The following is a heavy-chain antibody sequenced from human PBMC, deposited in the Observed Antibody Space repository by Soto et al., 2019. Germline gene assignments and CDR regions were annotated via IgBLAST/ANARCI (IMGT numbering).Heavy chain of an antibody. V-gene: IGHV1-18*01. CDR3: GRVGDMVRGDMKARYYDGKDV. J-gene: IGHJ6*02. CDR2: ISAYNGNT. Sequence: ASVKVSCKASGYTFTSYGISWVRQAPGQGLEWMGWISAYNGNTNYAQKLQGRVTMTTDTSTSTAYMELRSLRSDDTAVYYCGRVGDMVRGDMKARYYDGKDVWSQGTTVTVSS. D-gene: IGHD3-10*01. CDR1: GYTFTSYG.